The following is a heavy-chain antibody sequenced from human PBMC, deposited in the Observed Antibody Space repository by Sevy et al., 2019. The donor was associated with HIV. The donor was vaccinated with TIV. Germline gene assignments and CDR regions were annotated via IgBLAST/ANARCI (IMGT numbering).Heavy chain of an antibody. V-gene: IGHV4-59*01. CDR3: ARDSTTRPRVLDY. J-gene: IGHJ4*02. Sequence: SETLSLTYSVSGGSISSYFWNWVRQSPGKGLEWIGNIYFTGNTDYSPSLKSRVTLSLDTSKSQFSLTLKSVTAADTAIYFCARDSTTRPRVLDYWGQGTLVTVSS. D-gene: IGHD1-1*01. CDR1: GGSISSYF. CDR2: IYFTGNT.